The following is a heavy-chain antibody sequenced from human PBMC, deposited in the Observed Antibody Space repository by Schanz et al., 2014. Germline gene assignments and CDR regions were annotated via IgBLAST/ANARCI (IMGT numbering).Heavy chain of an antibody. CDR3: ARGGSGSHDRLDY. Sequence: EVQLVEPGGDLVQPGGSLRLSCSASGFTFSTFAMHWVRQAPGKGLEWGANLKKDGREKYYVDSGKGRFTISRDNAKNSLCLQMNSLRAEDTGLYVSARGGSGSHDRLDYWGQGTLVTVSS. J-gene: IGHJ4*02. V-gene: IGHV3-7*01. CDR1: GFTFSTFA. D-gene: IGHD1-26*01. CDR2: LKKDGREK.